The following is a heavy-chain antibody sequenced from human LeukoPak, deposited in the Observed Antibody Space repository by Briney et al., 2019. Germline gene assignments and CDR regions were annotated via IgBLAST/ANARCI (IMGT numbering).Heavy chain of an antibody. D-gene: IGHD3-10*01. J-gene: IGHJ4*02. CDR3: ARNSGSYSYFDY. CDR2: IYYSGST. CDR1: GGSISSYY. Sequence: SETLSLTCTVSGGSISSYYWSWIRQPPGKGLEWIGYIYYSGSTYYTPSLKSRVTISLDTSKNQFSLKLSSVTAADTAVYYCARNSGSYSYFDYWGQGTLVTVSS. V-gene: IGHV4-59*06.